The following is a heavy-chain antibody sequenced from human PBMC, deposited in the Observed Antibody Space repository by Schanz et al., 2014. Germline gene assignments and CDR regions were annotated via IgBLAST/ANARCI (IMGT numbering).Heavy chain of an antibody. J-gene: IGHJ4*02. CDR2: INLYGGST. D-gene: IGHD4-17*01. Sequence: QVQLVQSGAEVKKPGSSMKVSCKASGYTFNSDSMHWVRQAPGQGLEWMGMINLYGGSTNYAQKFQGRVAVTRDTSTSTVYMELNSLRSEDTAVYYCARTIAYGGSSGYFDYWGQGTLVTVSS. CDR1: GYTFNSDS. CDR3: ARTIAYGGSSGYFDY. V-gene: IGHV1-46*02.